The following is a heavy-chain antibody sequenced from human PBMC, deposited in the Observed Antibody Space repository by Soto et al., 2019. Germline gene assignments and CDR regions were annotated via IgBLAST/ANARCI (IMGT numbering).Heavy chain of an antibody. J-gene: IGHJ4*02. CDR2: IYYTGST. CDR3: VRKGAYPEVAGTADS. V-gene: IGHV4-30-4*01. D-gene: IGHD6-19*01. CDR1: GGSFNSGDYY. Sequence: SETLSLTCTVSGGSFNSGDYYWSWIRQPPGKGLEWIGFIYYTGSTYYNPSLNSRVAMSLDASKNQFSLRLSSVTAADTAVYYCVRKGAYPEVAGTADSWGQGALVTVSS.